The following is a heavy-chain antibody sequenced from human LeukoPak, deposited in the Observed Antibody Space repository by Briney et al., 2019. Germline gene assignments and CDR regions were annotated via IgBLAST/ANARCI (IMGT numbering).Heavy chain of an antibody. J-gene: IGHJ5*02. CDR3: AKVSQRGCWFDP. CDR1: GFTFSSYW. CDR2: ISGSGGST. V-gene: IGHV3-23*01. Sequence: GGSLRLSCAASGFTFSSYWMSWVRQAPGKGLEWVSAISGSGGSTYYADSVKGRFTISRDNSKNTLYLQMNSLRAEDTAVYYCAKVSQRGCWFDPWGQGTLVTVSS. D-gene: IGHD6-25*01.